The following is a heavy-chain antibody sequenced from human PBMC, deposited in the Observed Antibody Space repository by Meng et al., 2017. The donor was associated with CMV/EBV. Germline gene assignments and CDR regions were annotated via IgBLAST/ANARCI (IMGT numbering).Heavy chain of an antibody. CDR2: INHSGST. V-gene: IGHV4-34*01. CDR1: GGSFSGYY. CDR3: ARVTTMVRGTRRFDY. D-gene: IGHD3-10*01. Sequence: YGGSFSGYYWSWIRQPPGKGLEWIGEINHSGSTTYSPSLKSRVTISVDTSKNQFSLKLSSVTAADTAVYYCARVTTMVRGTRRFDYWGQGTLVTVSS. J-gene: IGHJ4*02.